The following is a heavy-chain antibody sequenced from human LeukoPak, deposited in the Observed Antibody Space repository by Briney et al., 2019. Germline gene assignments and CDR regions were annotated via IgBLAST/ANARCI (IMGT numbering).Heavy chain of an antibody. J-gene: IGHJ6*04. CDR2: IYYSGST. CDR1: GGSISSYY. CDR3: ARANLDYYYGMDV. Sequence: PSETLSLTCTVSGGSISSYYWSWLRQPPGKGLEGIGYIYYSGSTNYNPSPKSQVTISVDTSKNQFSLKLSSVTAADTAVYYCARANLDYYYGMDVWGKGTTVTVSS. V-gene: IGHV4-59*01.